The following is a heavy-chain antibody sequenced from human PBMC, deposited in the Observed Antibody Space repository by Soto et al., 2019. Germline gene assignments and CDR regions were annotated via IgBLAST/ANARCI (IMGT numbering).Heavy chain of an antibody. V-gene: IGHV2-5*02. CDR2: IYWDDDK. CDR3: AHRVLRTVFGLVTTTAIYFDF. D-gene: IGHD3-3*01. Sequence: QITLNESGPPPVNPRQPLTLTCTFSGFSLTTSGVGVGWIRQSPGKAPEWLALIYWDDDKRYSTSLKSRLTITKDTSKNQVVLTMADLDPADTATYYCAHRVLRTVFGLVTTTAIYFDFWGQGTPVAVSS. CDR1: GFSLTTSGVG. J-gene: IGHJ4*02.